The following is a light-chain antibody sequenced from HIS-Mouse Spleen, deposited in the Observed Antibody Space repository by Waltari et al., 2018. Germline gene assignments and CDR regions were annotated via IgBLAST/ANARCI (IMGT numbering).Light chain of an antibody. CDR3: QQYGSSPLT. CDR1: QSVSSSY. Sequence: EIVLTQSPGTLSLSPGERATLSCRASQSVSSSYLAWYQQKPGQAPRLRIYGASSRATGIPDRFSGSGSGTDFTLTISRLEPEDFAVYYCQQYGSSPLTFGGGTKVEI. J-gene: IGKJ4*01. CDR2: GAS. V-gene: IGKV3-20*01.